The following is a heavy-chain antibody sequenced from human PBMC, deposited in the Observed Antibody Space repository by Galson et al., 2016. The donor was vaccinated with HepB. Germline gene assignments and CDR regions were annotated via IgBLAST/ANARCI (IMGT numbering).Heavy chain of an antibody. D-gene: IGHD5-18*01. CDR1: GGSINSTNW. Sequence: SETLSLTCTVSGGSINSTNWWSWVRQPPGKGLEWIGDIYHRGDTNDNPSLKSRVTISVDKSNNEFSLKLTSLTAADTAVYYCARVVSYSYGQNWFDPWGQGTLVIVSS. CDR3: ARVVSYSYGQNWFDP. CDR2: IYHRGDT. V-gene: IGHV4-4*02. J-gene: IGHJ5*02.